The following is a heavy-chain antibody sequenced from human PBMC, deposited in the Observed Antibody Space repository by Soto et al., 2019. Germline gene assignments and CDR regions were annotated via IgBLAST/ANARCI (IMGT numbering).Heavy chain of an antibody. Sequence: VKVSCPASGGRLIGYAIIWVRQAPGQGLEWMGGIIPILGTANYAQKFQGRVTITADKSTSTAYMELSSLRSEDTAVYYCARWDSGWYAWGQRTLVTGSS. V-gene: IGHV1-69*06. D-gene: IGHD6-19*01. CDR2: IIPILGTA. CDR3: ARWDSGWYA. CDR1: GGRLIGYA. J-gene: IGHJ5*02.